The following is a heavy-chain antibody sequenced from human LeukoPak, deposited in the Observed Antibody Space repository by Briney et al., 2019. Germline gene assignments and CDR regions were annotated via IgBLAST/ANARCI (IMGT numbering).Heavy chain of an antibody. CDR2: INSDGSST. V-gene: IGHV3-74*01. D-gene: IGHD3-3*01. J-gene: IGHJ5*02. CDR1: GSTFSSYW. Sequence: GGSLRLSCAASGSTFSSYWMHWVRQAPGKGLVWVSRINSDGSSTSYADSVKGRFTISRDNAKNTLYLQMNSLRAEDTAVYYCARAPYYDFWGGYGWFDPWGQGTLVTVSS. CDR3: ARAPYYDFWGGYGWFDP.